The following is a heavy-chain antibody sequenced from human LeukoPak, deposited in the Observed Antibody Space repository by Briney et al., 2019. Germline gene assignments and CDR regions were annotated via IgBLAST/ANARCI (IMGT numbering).Heavy chain of an antibody. J-gene: IGHJ5*02. CDR3: ATYGTTGGNRFDP. CDR2: IDGSGRYT. CDR1: GFTFSTYA. D-gene: IGHD3-16*01. Sequence: GGSLRLSCSASGFTFSTYAMSWVRQAPGGGLEWVSAIDGSGRYTYYTDSVKGRFTISRDNYKNTLFLQLNSLRIEDTAVYYCATYGTTGGNRFDPWGQETLVTVFS. V-gene: IGHV3-23*01.